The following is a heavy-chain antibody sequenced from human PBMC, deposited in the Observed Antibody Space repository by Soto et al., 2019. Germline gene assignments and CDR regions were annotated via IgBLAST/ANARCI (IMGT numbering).Heavy chain of an antibody. Sequence: QVQLQESGPGLVKPSQTLSLTCTVSGGSISSGDYYWSWIRQPPGKGLEWIGYIYYSGSTYYNPSVKRRVTISVDTSKNQCSLKLSSVAAADTAVYYCARASSSWYTYYYYGMDVWGQGTTVTVSS. CDR2: IYYSGST. D-gene: IGHD6-13*01. V-gene: IGHV4-30-4*01. CDR3: ARASSSWYTYYYYGMDV. J-gene: IGHJ6*02. CDR1: GGSISSGDYY.